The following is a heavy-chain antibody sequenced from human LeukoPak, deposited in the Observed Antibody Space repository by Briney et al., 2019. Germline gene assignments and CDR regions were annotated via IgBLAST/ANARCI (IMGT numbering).Heavy chain of an antibody. D-gene: IGHD6-19*01. CDR2: ISAYNNNT. CDR1: GYRFTTYS. V-gene: IGHV1-18*01. J-gene: IGHJ4*02. Sequence: ASVKISCKTSGYRFTTYSVRWVRQAPGQGLEWMGWISAYNNNTDFAQKFQDRVTLTTDTSTSTAYMGLRSLRSDDSAVYYCVRALHHNNGWFLIGDFDYWGQGTLVTVSS. CDR3: VRALHHNNGWFLIGDFDY.